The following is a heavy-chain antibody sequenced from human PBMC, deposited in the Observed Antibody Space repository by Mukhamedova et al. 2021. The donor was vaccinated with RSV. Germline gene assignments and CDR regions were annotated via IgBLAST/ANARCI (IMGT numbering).Heavy chain of an antibody. J-gene: IGHJ4*02. V-gene: IGHV1-3*01. Sequence: INAGNGNTKYSQKFQGRVTITRDTSASTAYMELSSLRSEDTAVYYCARGYQLLYIPPHYFDYWGQGTLVTVSS. CDR2: INAGNGNT. CDR3: ARGYQLLYIPPHYFDY. D-gene: IGHD2-2*02.